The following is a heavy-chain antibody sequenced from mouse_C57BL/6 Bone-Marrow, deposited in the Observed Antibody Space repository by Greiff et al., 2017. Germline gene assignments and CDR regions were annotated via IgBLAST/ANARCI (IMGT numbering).Heavy chain of an antibody. CDR3: ATWASMDY. CDR1: GYTFPDYY. J-gene: IGHJ4*01. CDR2: IYPGSGNT. V-gene: IGHV1-76*01. Sequence: QVQLQQSGAELVRPGASVKLSCKASGYTFPDYYINWVKQRPGQGLEWIARIYPGSGNTYYNEKFKGKATLTAEKTSSTAYMQLSGLTSEDSAVYFCATWASMDYWGQGTSVTVSS.